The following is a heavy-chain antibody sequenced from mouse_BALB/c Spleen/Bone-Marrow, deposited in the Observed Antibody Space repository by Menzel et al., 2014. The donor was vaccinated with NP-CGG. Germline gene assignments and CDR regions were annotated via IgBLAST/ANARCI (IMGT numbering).Heavy chain of an antibody. D-gene: IGHD2-3*01. V-gene: IGHV4-1*02. Sequence: EVMLVESGGGLVQPGSSLKISCAASGFDFSGFWMGWVRLAPGKGLEWIGEINPDSSTINYTPSLKDRFIISRDNAKNTLYLQMSKVRSEDTALYYCARLGYYGGFAYWGQGTLVTVSA. CDR3: ARLGYYGGFAY. CDR2: INPDSSTI. J-gene: IGHJ3*01. CDR1: GFDFSGFW.